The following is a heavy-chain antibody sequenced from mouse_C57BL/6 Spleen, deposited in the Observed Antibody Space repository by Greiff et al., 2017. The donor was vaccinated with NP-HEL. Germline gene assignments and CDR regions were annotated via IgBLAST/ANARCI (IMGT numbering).Heavy chain of an antibody. V-gene: IGHV14-4*01. CDR2: IDPENGDT. J-gene: IGHJ2*01. D-gene: IGHD1-1*01. Sequence: EVQLQQSGAELVRPGASVKLSCTASGFNIKDYYMHWVKQMPEQGLEWIGWIDPENGDTEYASKFQGKATITADTSSNTAYLQLSSLTSEDTAVYYCTTGGRDFDYWGQGTTLTVSS. CDR3: TTGGRDFDY. CDR1: GFNIKDYY.